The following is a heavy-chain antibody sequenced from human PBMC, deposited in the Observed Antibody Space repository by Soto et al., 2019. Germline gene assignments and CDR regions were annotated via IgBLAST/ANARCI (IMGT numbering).Heavy chain of an antibody. CDR1: VCSIYTYY. CDR3: ARVGSSGWSPDY. CDR2: IFYSGST. J-gene: IGHJ4*02. Sequence: ETLSVTGNVSVCSIYTYYLNWIRQPPGKGLEWIGYIFYSGSTNYNPSLRSRVTISVDTSKNQFSLRLSSVTTADTAMYYCARVGSSGWSPDYWGQGTLVTVSS. V-gene: IGHV4-59*01. D-gene: IGHD6-19*01.